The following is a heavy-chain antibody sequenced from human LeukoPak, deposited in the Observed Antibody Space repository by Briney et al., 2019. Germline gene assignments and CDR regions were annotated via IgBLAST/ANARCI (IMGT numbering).Heavy chain of an antibody. CDR2: INGNSGGT. J-gene: IGHJ4*02. V-gene: IGHV1-2*02. CDR1: GYTFTGYY. CDR3: ARDQATVATPWWDH. Sequence: GASVKVSCKASGYTFTGYYVHWVGQAPGQGLEWMGWINGNSGGTKYAQKFQGRVTMTRDTSISTVYMELSRLRYDDTAVYFCARDQATVATPWWDHWGQGTLVTVSS. D-gene: IGHD4-23*01.